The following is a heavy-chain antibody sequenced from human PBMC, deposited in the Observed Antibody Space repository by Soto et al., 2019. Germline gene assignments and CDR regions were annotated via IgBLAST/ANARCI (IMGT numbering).Heavy chain of an antibody. J-gene: IGHJ4*02. D-gene: IGHD5-12*01. CDR3: ASDRSRDGYNTYYFDY. CDR2: ISYDGSNK. V-gene: IGHV3-30-3*01. CDR1: GFTFSSYA. Sequence: QVQQVESGGGVVQPGRSLRLSCAASGFTFSSYATHWVRQAPGKGLEWVAVISYDGSNKYYADSVKGRFTISRDNSKNTLYLQMNSLRAEDTAVYYCASDRSRDGYNTYYFDYRGQGTLVTVSS.